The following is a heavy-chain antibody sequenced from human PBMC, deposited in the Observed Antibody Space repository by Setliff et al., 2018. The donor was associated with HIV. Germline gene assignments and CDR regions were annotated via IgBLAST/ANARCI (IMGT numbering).Heavy chain of an antibody. CDR1: GGSISSYY. Sequence: SETLSLTCTVSGGSISSYYWSWIRQPAGKGLEWIGRIYASGRTNYNPSLKSRVTLSVDTSKNQFSLKLSSVTATDTAVYYCARVFTAGRREYYFDLWGQGTLVTVSS. CDR3: ARVFTAGRREYYFDL. J-gene: IGHJ4*02. D-gene: IGHD6-6*01. CDR2: IYASGRT. V-gene: IGHV4-4*07.